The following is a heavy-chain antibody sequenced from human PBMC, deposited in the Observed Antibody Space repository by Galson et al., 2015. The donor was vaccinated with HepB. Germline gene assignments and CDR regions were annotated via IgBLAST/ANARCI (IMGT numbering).Heavy chain of an antibody. D-gene: IGHD6-19*01. CDR3: ARDGGQWLEPTPNIDY. CDR2: LSSSNSYI. J-gene: IGHJ4*02. Sequence: SLRLSCAASGFSFSAYTMNWVRQAPGKGLEWVASLSSSNSYIYYSDSVKGRFTISRDNAKNSLYLQMNSLRADDTAAYYCARDGGQWLEPTPNIDYWGQGTLVTVSS. CDR1: GFSFSAYT. V-gene: IGHV3-21*01.